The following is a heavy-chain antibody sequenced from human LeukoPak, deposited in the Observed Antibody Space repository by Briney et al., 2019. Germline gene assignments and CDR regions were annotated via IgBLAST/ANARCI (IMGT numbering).Heavy chain of an antibody. Sequence: GGSLRLSCAASGFTFSSYWMNWVRQAPGKGLEWVANIKEDGSEKYYVDSVKGRFSISRDNAKISLYLQMNSLRAEDTAVYYCARERPSQYYYYGMDVWGQGTTVTVSS. CDR3: ARERPSQYYYYGMDV. J-gene: IGHJ6*02. CDR2: IKEDGSEK. CDR1: GFTFSSYW. V-gene: IGHV3-7*01.